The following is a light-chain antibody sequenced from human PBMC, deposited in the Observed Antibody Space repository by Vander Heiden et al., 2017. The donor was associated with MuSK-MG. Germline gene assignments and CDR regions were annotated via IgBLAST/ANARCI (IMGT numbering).Light chain of an antibody. J-gene: IGKJ2*01. CDR3: QQSYSTPYT. Sequence: DHKMTQSPYSLSASVGDRVTITCRASQSISSNLNWYQQKPGKAPKLLIYTTSSLQGGVPSRFSGGGSGTDFTLTISSLQPEDFATYYCQQSYSTPYTFGQGTKVEIK. CDR1: QSISSN. V-gene: IGKV1-39*01. CDR2: TTS.